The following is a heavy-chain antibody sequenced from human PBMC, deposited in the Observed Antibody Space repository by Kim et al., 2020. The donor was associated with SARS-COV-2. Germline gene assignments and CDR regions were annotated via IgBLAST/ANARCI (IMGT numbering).Heavy chain of an antibody. V-gene: IGHV3-9*01. CDR3: AKDSLYYYGMDV. J-gene: IGHJ6*02. Sequence: GYADSVKRRFTISRDNAKNSLYLQMNSLRAEDTALYYCAKDSLYYYGMDVWGQGTTVTVSS.